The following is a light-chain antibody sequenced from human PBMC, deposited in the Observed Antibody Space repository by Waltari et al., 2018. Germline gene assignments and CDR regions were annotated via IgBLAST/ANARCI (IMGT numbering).Light chain of an antibody. CDR3: QEYDSLPIT. J-gene: IGKJ4*01. V-gene: IGKV1-5*03. CDR1: QSVKNN. Sequence: DIQMTPSPSTLSASVGVRVPTTCRASQSVKNNLAWYQQKPGKAPKVLIHKASRLESGAPSRFSGSGYGTEFTLTISSLQPDDFATYYCQEYDSLPITFGGGTKVEI. CDR2: KAS.